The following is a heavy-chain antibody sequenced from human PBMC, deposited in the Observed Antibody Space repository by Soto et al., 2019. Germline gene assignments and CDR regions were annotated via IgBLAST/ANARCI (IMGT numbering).Heavy chain of an antibody. CDR1: GYMFSSHG. V-gene: IGHV1-18*01. CDR3: GREAGDYDWYFDL. CDR2: ISPKSGDT. J-gene: IGHJ2*01. Sequence: QVQLLQSGAEVKEPGASVKVSCKTSGYMFSSHGLYWVRQAPGQGLEWMGWISPKSGDTNYVQSLHGRLTLSSDTSTSTGYLELRSLTSDDTTVYYCGREAGDYDWYFDLWGRGTPVTVSS. D-gene: IGHD4-17*01.